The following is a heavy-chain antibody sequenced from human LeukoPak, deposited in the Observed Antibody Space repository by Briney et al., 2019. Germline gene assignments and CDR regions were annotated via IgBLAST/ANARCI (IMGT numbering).Heavy chain of an antibody. J-gene: IGHJ2*01. CDR2: INASNGNT. Sequence: PGGSVKVSCEASGYTFTSYAMNWVRQAPGQRLEWMGWINASNGNTKYSQKFQGRVTITRDTSTSTAYMELRSLRSDDTAVYYCARSLGPTRYFDLWGRGTLVTVSS. V-gene: IGHV1-3*01. CDR3: ARSLGPTRYFDL. D-gene: IGHD7-27*01. CDR1: GYTFTSYA.